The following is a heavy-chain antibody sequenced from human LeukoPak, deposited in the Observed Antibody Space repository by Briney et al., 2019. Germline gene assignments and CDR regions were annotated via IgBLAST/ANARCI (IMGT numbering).Heavy chain of an antibody. D-gene: IGHD6-19*01. J-gene: IGHJ4*02. CDR1: GFIVSSKY. Sequence: PGGSLRLSCAASGFIVSSKYMSWVRQAPGKGLEWVSIIFSGDSTYYADSVKGRFTISRDNSKNTLYLQMNSLSAEDTAVYYCARVGAVAAAECWGQGTLVTVSS. V-gene: IGHV3-66*01. CDR3: ARVGAVAAAEC. CDR2: IFSGDST.